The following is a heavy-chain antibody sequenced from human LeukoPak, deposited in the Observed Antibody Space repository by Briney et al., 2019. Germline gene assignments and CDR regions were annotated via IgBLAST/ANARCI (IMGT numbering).Heavy chain of an antibody. V-gene: IGHV4-4*07. Sequence: SETLSLTCTVSGGSISSYYWSWIRQPAGKGLEWIGRIYTSGSTNYNPSLKSRVTMSVDMSKNQFSLKLSSVTAADTAVYYCARAWLRRKYYYYMDVWGKGTTVTVSS. CDR2: IYTSGST. D-gene: IGHD5-12*01. CDR1: GGSISSYY. CDR3: ARAWLRRKYYYYMDV. J-gene: IGHJ6*03.